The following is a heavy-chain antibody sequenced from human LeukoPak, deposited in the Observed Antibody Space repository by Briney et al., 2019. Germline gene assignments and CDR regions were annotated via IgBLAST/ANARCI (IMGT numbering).Heavy chain of an antibody. Sequence: PGRSLRLSCAASGFTFDDYAMHWVRQAPGKGLEWVSGISWNSGNIGYADSVKGRFTISRDNAKNSLYLQMNSLRAEDTAVYYCASRKLGNDYWGQGTLVTVSS. V-gene: IGHV3-9*01. CDR2: ISWNSGNI. J-gene: IGHJ4*02. CDR1: GFTFDDYA. CDR3: ASRKLGNDY. D-gene: IGHD7-27*01.